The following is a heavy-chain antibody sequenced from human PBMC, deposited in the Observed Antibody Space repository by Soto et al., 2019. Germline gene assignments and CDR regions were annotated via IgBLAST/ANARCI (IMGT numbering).Heavy chain of an antibody. CDR3: VRRELGRPIDY. CDR2: IYYSGST. D-gene: IGHD6-6*01. CDR1: GASISSSSYY. Sequence: SETLSLTCTVSGASISSSSYYWGWIRQPPGKGLEWIGSIYYSGSTNHDPSLKSRVTMFIDASKNQISLNLSSVTAADAAMYYCVRRELGRPIDYWGQGTLVTVLL. J-gene: IGHJ4*02. V-gene: IGHV4-39*01.